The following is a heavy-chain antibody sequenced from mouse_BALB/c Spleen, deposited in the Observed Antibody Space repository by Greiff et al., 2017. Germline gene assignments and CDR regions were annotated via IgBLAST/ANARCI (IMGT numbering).Heavy chain of an antibody. J-gene: IGHJ3*01. V-gene: IGHV2-9*02. CDR2: IWAGGST. Sequence: QVQLQQSGPGLVAPSQSLSITCTVSGFSLTSYGVHWVRQPPGKGLEWLGVIWAGGSTNYNSALMSRLSISKDNSKSQVFLKMNSLQTDDTAMYYCARDGRDRYDAWFAYWGQGTLVTVSA. CDR3: ARDGRDRYDAWFAY. CDR1: GFSLTSYG. D-gene: IGHD2-14*01.